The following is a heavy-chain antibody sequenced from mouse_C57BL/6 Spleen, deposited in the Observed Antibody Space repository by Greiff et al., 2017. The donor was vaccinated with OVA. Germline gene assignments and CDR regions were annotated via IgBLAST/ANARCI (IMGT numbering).Heavy chain of an antibody. Sequence: QVQLQQSGPELVKPGASVKISCKASGYAFSSSWLNWVKQRPGKGLEWIGRIYPGDGDTNYNGKFKGKATLTADKSSSTAYMQLSSLTAEDSAVYFCARSVGDCDGFAYWGQGTLVTVSA. J-gene: IGHJ3*01. V-gene: IGHV1-82*01. CDR1: GYAFSSSW. D-gene: IGHD1-3*01. CDR3: ARSVGDCDGFAY. CDR2: IYPGDGDT.